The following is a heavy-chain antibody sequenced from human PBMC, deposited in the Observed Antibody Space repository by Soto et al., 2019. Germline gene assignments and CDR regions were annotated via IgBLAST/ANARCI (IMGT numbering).Heavy chain of an antibody. CDR2: IYYSGST. CDR1: GGSISSGDYY. D-gene: IGHD5-18*01. Sequence: SETLSLTCTVSGGSISSGDYYWSWIRQPPGKGLEWIGYIYYSGSTYYNPSLKSRVTISVDTSKNQFSLKLSSVTAADTAVYYCARDTAREYGMDVWGQGTTVSVSS. CDR3: ARDTAREYGMDV. J-gene: IGHJ6*02. V-gene: IGHV4-30-4*01.